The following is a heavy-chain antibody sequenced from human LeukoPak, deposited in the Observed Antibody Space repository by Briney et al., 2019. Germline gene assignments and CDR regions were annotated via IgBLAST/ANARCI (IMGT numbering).Heavy chain of an antibody. CDR2: ISSSSSYI. D-gene: IGHD2-21*02. CDR1: GFTFSSYS. J-gene: IGHJ3*02. CDR3: ARAAYCGGDCYPHAFDI. V-gene: IGHV3-21*01. Sequence: GGPLRLSCAASGFTFSSYSMNWVRQAPGKWLECVSSISSSSSYIYYADSVKGRFTISRDNVKNSLYLQMNSLRAEDTAVYYCARAAYCGGDCYPHAFDIWGQGTMVTVSS.